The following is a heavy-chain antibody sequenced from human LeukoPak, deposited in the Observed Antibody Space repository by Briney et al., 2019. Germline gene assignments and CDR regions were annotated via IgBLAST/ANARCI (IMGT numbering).Heavy chain of an antibody. CDR3: AKDHNPGSSNYRAD. D-gene: IGHD2-2*01. CDR1: GFIFSNYA. Sequence: PGGSLSLSCAASGFIFSNYALAWVRQAPGKGLEWISTISDTGTSTYYADSVKGRFTISRDDSKNTLFLQMNSLRAEDTAVYYCAKDHNPGSSNYRADWGQGTLVTVSS. J-gene: IGHJ4*02. CDR2: ISDTGTST. V-gene: IGHV3-23*01.